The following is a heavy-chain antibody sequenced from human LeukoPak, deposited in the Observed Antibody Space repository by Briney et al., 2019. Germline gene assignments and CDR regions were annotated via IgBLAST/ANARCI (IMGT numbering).Heavy chain of an antibody. D-gene: IGHD2/OR15-2a*01. CDR3: ARVYVSFNMAFDY. CDR1: RFTVSNNY. V-gene: IGHV3-66*01. J-gene: IGHJ4*02. CDR2: IYSDGST. Sequence: GGSLRLSCAAARFTVSNNYMNWVRQAPGKGLEWVSVIYSDGSTYYADSVKGRFTISRDNSKEILYLQMNSLRADDTAVYYCARVYVSFNMAFDYWGQGTLGTVSS.